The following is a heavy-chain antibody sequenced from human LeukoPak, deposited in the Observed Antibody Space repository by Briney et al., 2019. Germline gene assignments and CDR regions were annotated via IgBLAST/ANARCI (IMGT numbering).Heavy chain of an antibody. Sequence: GGSLRLSCAASGFTFSSYAMSWVRQAPGKGLEWVSALSGSGGSTYYADSVKGRFTISRDNSKNTLYLQMNSLRAEDTAVYYCARGLGFGDSRMAYYYYYMDVWGKGTTVTISS. CDR3: ARGLGFGDSRMAYYYYYMDV. CDR2: LSGSGGST. D-gene: IGHD3-10*01. J-gene: IGHJ6*03. CDR1: GFTFSSYA. V-gene: IGHV3-23*01.